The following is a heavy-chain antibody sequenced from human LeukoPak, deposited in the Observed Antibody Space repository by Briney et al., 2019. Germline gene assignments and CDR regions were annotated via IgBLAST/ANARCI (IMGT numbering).Heavy chain of an antibody. CDR3: ARIGTGSHFDY. Sequence: SETLSLTCTVSGGSISIYYWSWIRQPPGKGLEWIGYIYYSGSTNYNPSLKSRVTISVDTSKNQFSLKLSSVTAADTAVYYCARIGTGSHFDYWGQGTLVTVSS. V-gene: IGHV4-59*01. CDR1: GGSISIYY. J-gene: IGHJ4*02. D-gene: IGHD1-1*01. CDR2: IYYSGST.